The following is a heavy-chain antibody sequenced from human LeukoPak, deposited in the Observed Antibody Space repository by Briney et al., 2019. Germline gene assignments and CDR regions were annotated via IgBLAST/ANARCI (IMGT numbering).Heavy chain of an antibody. J-gene: IGHJ4*02. CDR3: AKDLTYYDSSGNLDY. Sequence: PGGSLGLSCAASGFTFSSYGMHWVRQAPGKGLEWVAVISYDGSNKYYADSVKGRFTISRDNSKNTLYLQMNSLRAGDTAVYYCAKDLTYYDSSGNLDYWGQGTLVTVSS. D-gene: IGHD3-22*01. CDR1: GFTFSSYG. CDR2: ISYDGSNK. V-gene: IGHV3-30*18.